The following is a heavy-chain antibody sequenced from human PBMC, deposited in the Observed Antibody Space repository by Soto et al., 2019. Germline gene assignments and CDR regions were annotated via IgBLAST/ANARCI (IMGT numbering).Heavy chain of an antibody. CDR1: GYTFTSYG. J-gene: IGHJ4*02. CDR2: ISAYNGNT. Sequence: QVQLVQSGAEVKKPGASVKVSCKASGYTFTSYGISWVRQAPGQGLEWMGWISAYNGNTNYAQKLQGRVTMTTDTXTXXAYMELRSLRSDDTAVYYCARVPLMITFGGDYFDYWGQGTLVTVSS. D-gene: IGHD3-16*01. CDR3: ARVPLMITFGGDYFDY. V-gene: IGHV1-18*01.